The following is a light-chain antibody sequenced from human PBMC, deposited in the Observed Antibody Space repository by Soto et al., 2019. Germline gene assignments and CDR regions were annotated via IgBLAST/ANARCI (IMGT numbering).Light chain of an antibody. CDR2: EVN. CDR3: ISYAGSNNFYG. CDR1: SSDVGGYNY. Sequence: QSALTQPPSASGSPGQSVTISCTGTSSDVGGYNYVSWYQQHPGKAPKLIIYEVNKRPSGVPDRFSGSKSGNTASLTVSGLQAEDETDDSCISYAGSNNFYGFGTGTKLTVL. J-gene: IGLJ1*01. V-gene: IGLV2-8*01.